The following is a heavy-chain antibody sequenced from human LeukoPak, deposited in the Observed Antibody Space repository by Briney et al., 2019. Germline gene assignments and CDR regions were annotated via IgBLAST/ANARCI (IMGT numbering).Heavy chain of an antibody. CDR1: GYTFTSYG. D-gene: IGHD6-19*01. J-gene: IGHJ4*02. CDR3: ARVLGGSGCHEY. CDR2: ISAYNGNT. Sequence: ASVKVSCKASGYTFTSYGISRVRQDPGQGLEWMGWISAYNGNTNYAQKLQGRVTMTTDTSTSTAYMELRSLRSDDTAVCYCARVLGGSGCHEYWGQGTLVTVSS. V-gene: IGHV1-18*01.